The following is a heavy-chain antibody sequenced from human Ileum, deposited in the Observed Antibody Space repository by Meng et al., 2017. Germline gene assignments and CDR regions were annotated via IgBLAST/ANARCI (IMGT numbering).Heavy chain of an antibody. CDR3: ARGYCSGGSCYGGGFDF. V-gene: IGHV3-7*01. Sequence: ESLKISCAASGFSFSSHWMSWVRQAPGKGLEWVANMNQGGSEKYYVDSVKGRFTISRDNAKNSLFLQMDSLRVEDTAIYYCARGYCSGGSCYGGGFDFWGQGSLVSVSS. CDR1: GFSFSSHW. CDR2: MNQGGSEK. D-gene: IGHD2-15*01. J-gene: IGHJ4*02.